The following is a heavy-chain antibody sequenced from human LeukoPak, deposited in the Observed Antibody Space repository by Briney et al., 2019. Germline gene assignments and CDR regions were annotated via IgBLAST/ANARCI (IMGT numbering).Heavy chain of an antibody. V-gene: IGHV4-61*05. Sequence: SETLSLTCTVSSGSISTSNYYWGWVRQPPGKALEWIGYIYYSGTTNYNPSLKSRVSMSVDTSKNQFSLKLSSVTAADTAVYYCARSSEGRYYYDSSGYSYYYYYMDVWGKGTTVTISS. J-gene: IGHJ6*03. CDR1: SGSISTSNYY. CDR2: IYYSGTT. D-gene: IGHD3-22*01. CDR3: ARSSEGRYYYDSSGYSYYYYYMDV.